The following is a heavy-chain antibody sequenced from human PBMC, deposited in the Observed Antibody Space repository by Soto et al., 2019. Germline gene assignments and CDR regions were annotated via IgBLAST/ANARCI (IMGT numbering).Heavy chain of an antibody. Sequence: EVQLLESGGGLVQPGGSLRLSCAASGFTFSSYAMNWVRQAPGKGLEWVSVITGSGDATYYADSVKGRFTISRDNSKNTLYVQMNSLRAEDTAVYYCAKAISGYNAPLDHWGRGTRVTVSS. V-gene: IGHV3-23*01. CDR1: GFTFSSYA. J-gene: IGHJ4*02. D-gene: IGHD1-20*01. CDR2: ITGSGDAT. CDR3: AKAISGYNAPLDH.